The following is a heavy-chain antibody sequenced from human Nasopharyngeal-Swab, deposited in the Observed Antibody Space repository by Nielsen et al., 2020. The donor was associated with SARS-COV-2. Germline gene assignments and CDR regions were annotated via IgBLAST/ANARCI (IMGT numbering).Heavy chain of an antibody. CDR1: VGTFSSWA. D-gene: IGHD5-18*01. J-gene: IGHJ3*02. CDR2: ISPIFGTA. V-gene: IGHV1-69*06. CDR3: ARAPGGIQLWFPYRDAFDI. Sequence: SVKVSCKASVGTFSSWAISWGRPAPGEGVEGVGGISPIFGTANYAQQFQGRVTITADKSTSTAYMELSSLRSEEPAVDYCARAPGGIQLWFPYRDAFDIWGQGTMVTVSS.